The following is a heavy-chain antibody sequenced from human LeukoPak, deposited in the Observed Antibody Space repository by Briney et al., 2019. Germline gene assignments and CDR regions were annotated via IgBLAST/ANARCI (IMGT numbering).Heavy chain of an antibody. CDR2: IKEDGSEN. D-gene: IGHD4-23*01. V-gene: IGHV3-7*01. J-gene: IGHJ4*02. CDR1: GFALSTYW. Sequence: GGSLRLTCAASGFALSTYWMSWVRQAPGKGLEWVACIKEDGSENYYVDSVKGRSTISRDNAKNSLYLQMHSLRVEDTTVYYCVRDGRWPLVGDYWGEGALVTVSS. CDR3: VRDGRWPLVGDY.